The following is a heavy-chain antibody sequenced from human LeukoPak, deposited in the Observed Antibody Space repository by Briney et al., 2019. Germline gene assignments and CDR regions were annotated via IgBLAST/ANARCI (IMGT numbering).Heavy chain of an antibody. D-gene: IGHD3-10*01. J-gene: IGHJ6*03. V-gene: IGHV1-69*13. CDR3: ASGAPYGSGSYPYYYYHYMDV. Sequence: ASVKVSCKASGGTFSSYAISWVRQAPGQGLEWMGGIIPIFGTANYAQKFQGRVTITADESTSTAYMELSSLRSEDTAVYYCASGAPYGSGSYPYYYYHYMDVWGKGTTVTISS. CDR1: GGTFSSYA. CDR2: IIPIFGTA.